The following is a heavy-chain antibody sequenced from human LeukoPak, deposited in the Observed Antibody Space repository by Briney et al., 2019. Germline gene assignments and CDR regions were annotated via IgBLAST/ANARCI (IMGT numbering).Heavy chain of an antibody. CDR2: ISRAGDST. J-gene: IGHJ4*02. D-gene: IGHD1-1*01. CDR1: GFTFSSYA. V-gene: IGHV3-23*01. Sequence: GGSLRLSCAASGFTFSSYAMSWVRQPPGKGLEWVSAISRAGDSTYYTDSVKGRFTISRDNSQNTLYLQMDSLRAEDAAVYYCAKRRQSGIGSLYYFDSWGQGTLVTVSS. CDR3: AKRRQSGIGSLYYFDS.